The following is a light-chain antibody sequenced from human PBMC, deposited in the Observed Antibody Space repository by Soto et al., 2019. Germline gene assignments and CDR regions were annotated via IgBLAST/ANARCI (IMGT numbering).Light chain of an antibody. Sequence: DIPMTQSPSSLSASVGDRVTLTCRTSQSISTYLNWYQQIPGTAPKLLIYTASSLHSGVPSRFSGSGSGTDFTLTISSLQPEDFATYYCQQSFDSTLSFGGGTKVEIK. CDR2: TAS. V-gene: IGKV1-39*01. J-gene: IGKJ4*01. CDR3: QQSFDSTLS. CDR1: QSISTY.